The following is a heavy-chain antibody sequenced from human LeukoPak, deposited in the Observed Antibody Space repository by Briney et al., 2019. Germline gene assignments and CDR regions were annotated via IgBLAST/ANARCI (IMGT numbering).Heavy chain of an antibody. CDR2: IYYSGST. Sequence: SETLSLTCTVSGGSVSSGSYYWSWIRQPPGKGLEWIGYIYYSGSTNYNPSLKSRVTISVDTSKNQFSLKLSSVTAADTAVYYCARVGAYCGGDCYWIDYWGQGTLVTVSS. J-gene: IGHJ4*02. CDR3: ARVGAYCGGDCYWIDY. D-gene: IGHD2-21*02. V-gene: IGHV4-61*01. CDR1: GGSVSSGSYY.